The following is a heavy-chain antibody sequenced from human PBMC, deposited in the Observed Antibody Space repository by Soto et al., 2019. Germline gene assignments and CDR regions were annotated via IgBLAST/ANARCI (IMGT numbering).Heavy chain of an antibody. Sequence: EVQLLESGGGLVQPGGSLRLSCAASGFTFSRHVMNWVRQAPGKGLEWVAAISGGGGTTFYGDSVEGRFTMSRDKSKNTLFPQMNSLRAKDKAVYYCARGPRDPPHHDYGMDVWGQGTKVTVYS. CDR1: GFTFSRHV. CDR3: ARGPRDPPHHDYGMDV. V-gene: IGHV3-23*01. J-gene: IGHJ6*02. CDR2: ISGGGGTT.